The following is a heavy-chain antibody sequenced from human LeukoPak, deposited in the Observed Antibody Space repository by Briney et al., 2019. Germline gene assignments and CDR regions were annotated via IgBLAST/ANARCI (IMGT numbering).Heavy chain of an antibody. D-gene: IGHD6-13*01. CDR2: IKSKTDGGTT. CDR1: GFTFSNAW. Sequence: PGGSLRLSCAASGFTFSNAWMSWVRQAPGKGLEWVGRIKSKTDGGTTDYAAPVKGRFTISRDDSKNTLYLQMNSLKTEDTAVYYCTTGVAAAEPYYYGMDVWGKGTTVTVSS. V-gene: IGHV3-15*01. J-gene: IGHJ6*04. CDR3: TTGVAAAEPYYYGMDV.